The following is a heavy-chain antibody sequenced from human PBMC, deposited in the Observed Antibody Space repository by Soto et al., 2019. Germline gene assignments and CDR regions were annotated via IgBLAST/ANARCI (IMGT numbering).Heavy chain of an antibody. CDR3: AKNPGYYYDGTGYHFDY. CDR1: GFTVSSNY. CDR2: IYSGGST. V-gene: IGHV3-66*01. D-gene: IGHD3-22*01. J-gene: IGHJ4*02. Sequence: PGGSLRLSCAASGFTVSSNYMSWVRQAPGKGLEWVSVIYSGGSTNYAESVKGRFTISRDNSKNTLYLQMNSLRAEDTAVYYCAKNPGYYYDGTGYHFDYWGQGTLVTVSS.